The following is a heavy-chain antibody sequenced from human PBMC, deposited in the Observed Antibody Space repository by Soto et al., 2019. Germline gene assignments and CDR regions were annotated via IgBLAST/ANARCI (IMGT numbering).Heavy chain of an antibody. D-gene: IGHD6-6*01. J-gene: IGHJ5*02. CDR2: ISSSSSYI. V-gene: IGHV3-21*01. CDR3: ARDPTRIAARLDGLGWFDP. CDR1: GFTFSSYS. Sequence: PGGSLRLSCAASGFTFSSYSMNWVRQAPGKGLEWVSSISSSSSYIYYADSVNGRFTISRDNAKNSLYLQMNSLRAEDTAVYYCARDPTRIAARLDGLGWFDPWGQGTLVTV.